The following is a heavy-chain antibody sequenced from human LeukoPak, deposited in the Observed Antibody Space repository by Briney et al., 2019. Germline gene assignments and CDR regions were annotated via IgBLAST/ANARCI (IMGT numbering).Heavy chain of an antibody. J-gene: IGHJ4*02. D-gene: IGHD4-11*01. Sequence: ASVRLSCKTSGYTFTDYYIHWVRQAPGQGLEWMGWINPNSGETNSAQKIQGRVTMTGDTSISTAYMELRRVTSDDTAVYYCARDRDYSNTERGFDYWGQGTLVTVSS. CDR2: INPNSGET. V-gene: IGHV1-2*02. CDR3: ARDRDYSNTERGFDY. CDR1: GYTFTDYY.